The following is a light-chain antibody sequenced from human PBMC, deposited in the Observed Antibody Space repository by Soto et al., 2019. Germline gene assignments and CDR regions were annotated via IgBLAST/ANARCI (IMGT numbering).Light chain of an antibody. CDR3: SSFVGGDSFDVI. J-gene: IGLJ2*01. CDR2: DVI. CDR1: GSDIGAYNY. V-gene: IGLV2-8*01. Sequence: QSALTQPPSAPGSPGQSVTISCTGTGSDIGAYNYVSWYQQYPGKAPKVMIYDVIKRPSGVPDRFSGSKSGNTASLTVSGLRADDEAVYYCSSFVGGDSFDVIFGGGTKLTVL.